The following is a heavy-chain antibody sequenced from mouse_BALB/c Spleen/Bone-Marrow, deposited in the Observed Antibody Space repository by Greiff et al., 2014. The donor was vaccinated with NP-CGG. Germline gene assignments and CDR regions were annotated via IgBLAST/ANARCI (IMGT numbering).Heavy chain of an antibody. J-gene: IGHJ4*01. D-gene: IGHD2-14*01. CDR3: ARYRGVQSYAMDY. Sequence: DVQLEESGGGLVKPGGSLKLSCAASGFTFSDFYMYWVRQTPEKRLEWVATISYSGSYIYYPDRVKGRFTISRDDAKNNLYLQMSRLKSEDTAMYYCARYRGVQSYAMDYWGQGTSVTVSS. CDR1: GFTFSDFY. CDR2: ISYSGSYI. V-gene: IGHV5-4*02.